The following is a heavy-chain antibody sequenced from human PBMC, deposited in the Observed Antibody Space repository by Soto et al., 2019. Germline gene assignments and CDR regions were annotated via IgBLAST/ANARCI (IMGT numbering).Heavy chain of an antibody. J-gene: IGHJ5*02. CDR1: GGTISGYY. V-gene: IGHV4-4*07. D-gene: IGHD3-3*01. CDR2: IYSSGSP. CDR3: ARGQRFSDWFDP. Sequence: QVQLQESGPGLVKPSETLSLNCTVTGGTISGYYWTWIRQSAGGGLEWIGRIYSSGSPNYNPSLKSRVTISLDTSMNHFSLRLSSVTAADTAVYYCARGQRFSDWFDPWGQGTLVTVSS.